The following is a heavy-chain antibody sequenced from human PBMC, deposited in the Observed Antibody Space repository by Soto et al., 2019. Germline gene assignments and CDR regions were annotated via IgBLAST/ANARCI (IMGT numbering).Heavy chain of an antibody. CDR3: ARGRYGDY. D-gene: IGHD1-1*01. Sequence: QVDLVQSGAEVKKPGASVKVSCKGSGYAFTTYGITWVRQAPGQGLEWMGWISAHNGNTNYAQKLQGRVTVTRDTSTSTAYKELRSLRSDDTAVYYRARGRYGDYWGQGALVTVSS. V-gene: IGHV1-18*01. J-gene: IGHJ4*02. CDR2: ISAHNGNT. CDR1: GYAFTTYG.